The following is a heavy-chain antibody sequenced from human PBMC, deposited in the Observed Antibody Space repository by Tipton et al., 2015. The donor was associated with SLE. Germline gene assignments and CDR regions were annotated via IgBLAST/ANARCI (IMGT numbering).Heavy chain of an antibody. CDR1: GDSVSSKSSY. Sequence: TLSLTCTVSGDSVSSKSSYWGWIRQPAGKGLEWIGSIDYSGSTYYNPSLKSRVAISIDTSKNQFSLKLNSLNAADTAVYYCGRGGDPDYFDFWGQGTQVTVSS. V-gene: IGHV4-39*07. D-gene: IGHD2-21*01. CDR3: GRGGDPDYFDF. J-gene: IGHJ4*02. CDR2: IDYSGST.